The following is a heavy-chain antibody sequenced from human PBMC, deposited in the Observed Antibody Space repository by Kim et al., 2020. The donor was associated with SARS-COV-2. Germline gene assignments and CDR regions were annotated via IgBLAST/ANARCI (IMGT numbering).Heavy chain of an antibody. CDR2: IKQDGSEK. CDR3: ARGDGYKRYYFDY. CDR1: GFTFSSYW. J-gene: IGHJ4*02. V-gene: IGHV3-7*01. D-gene: IGHD5-12*01. Sequence: GGSLRLSCAASGFTFSSYWMSWVRQAPGKGLEWVANIKQDGSEKYYVDSVKGRFTISRDNAKNSLYLQMNSLRAEDTAVYYCARGDGYKRYYFDYWGQGTLVTVSS.